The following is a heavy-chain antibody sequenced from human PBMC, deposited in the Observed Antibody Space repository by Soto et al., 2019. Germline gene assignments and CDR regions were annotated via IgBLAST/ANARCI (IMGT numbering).Heavy chain of an antibody. V-gene: IGHV2-5*01. CDR1: GFSLSTSGVG. Sequence: QITLKESGPTLVKPTQTLTLTCAFSGFSLSTSGVGVGWIRQPPGKALEWLSVIFWNDDKRYSPSVKSRLTITKDPTRNQVVLTMTNMDPVDTGTYYCARRGEQASQPFDSWGQASLVTVT. CDR2: IFWNDDK. D-gene: IGHD2-21*01. J-gene: IGHJ4*02. CDR3: ARRGEQASQPFDS.